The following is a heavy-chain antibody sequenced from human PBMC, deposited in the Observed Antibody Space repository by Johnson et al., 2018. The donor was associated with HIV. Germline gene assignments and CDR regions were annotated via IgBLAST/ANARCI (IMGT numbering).Heavy chain of an antibody. CDR2: IRYDGSNK. V-gene: IGHV3-30*02. CDR1: GFTFSSYG. CDR3: AKDQHGPLVPTVMRDDAFDI. J-gene: IGHJ3*02. Sequence: QVQLVESGGGVVQPGGSLRLSCAASGFTFSSYGMHWVRQAPGKGLEWVAFIRYDGSNKYYADSVKGRFTISRDNSKNTLYLQMNSLRAEDTAVYYCAKDQHGPLVPTVMRDDAFDIWGQGTMVTVSS. D-gene: IGHD5-12*01.